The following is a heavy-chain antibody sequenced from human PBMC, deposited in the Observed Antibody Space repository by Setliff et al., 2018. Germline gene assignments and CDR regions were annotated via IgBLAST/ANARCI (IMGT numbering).Heavy chain of an antibody. Sequence: SETLSLTCAVSDFSVSSNYYWGWIRQPPGKGLEWIANVYYSGSTYYSPSLKSRVTMSVDTSKNHVSLKLSSVTAADTAVYYCARAHTWSLPNDNSGYPGWFDPWGQGTLVTVSS. CDR3: ARAHTWSLPNDNSGYPGWFDP. CDR2: VYYSGST. V-gene: IGHV4-38-2*01. CDR1: DFSVSSNYY. J-gene: IGHJ5*02. D-gene: IGHD3-22*01.